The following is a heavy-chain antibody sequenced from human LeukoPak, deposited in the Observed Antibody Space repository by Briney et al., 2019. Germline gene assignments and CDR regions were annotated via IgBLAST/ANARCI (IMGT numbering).Heavy chain of an antibody. J-gene: IGHJ3*02. CDR3: ATLGKRRPSHAFDI. CDR2: IKHDGSDK. Sequence: GGSLRLSCAASGFTFSNYWMSWVRQAPGKGLEWVANIKHDGSDKYYLDSVKGRFTISRDNAKNSLYLQMNSLRAEDTAVYYCATLGKRRPSHAFDIWGQGTMVTVSS. CDR1: GFTFSNYW. D-gene: IGHD6-6*01. V-gene: IGHV3-7*01.